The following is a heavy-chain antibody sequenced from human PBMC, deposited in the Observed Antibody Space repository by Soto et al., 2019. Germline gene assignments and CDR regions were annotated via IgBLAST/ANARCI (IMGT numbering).Heavy chain of an antibody. CDR3: ARDRIVGSGDYYYTQNAFDI. CDR2: IYYSGTT. D-gene: IGHD3-22*01. V-gene: IGHV4-31*03. CDR1: CCPISSGGYY. Sequence: TLSPTCPFACCPISSGGYYCSLIRQYPAKGLEWIGYIYYSGTTFYNPSLKSRLTISVDTSKSQFSLKLSSVTAADTAVYYCARDRIVGSGDYYYTQNAFDIWGQGTMVT. J-gene: IGHJ3*02.